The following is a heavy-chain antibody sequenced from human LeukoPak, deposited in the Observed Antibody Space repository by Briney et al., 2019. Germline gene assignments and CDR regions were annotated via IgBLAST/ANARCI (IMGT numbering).Heavy chain of an antibody. D-gene: IGHD6-13*01. CDR1: GGSFSGYY. J-gene: IGHJ4*02. V-gene: IGHV4-34*01. CDR2: ITHSGST. Sequence: PSETLSLTCVVYGGSFSGYYWSWIRQPPGKGLEWIGEITHSGSTNYNPSLKSRLTISLDTSKNQFSLILSSVTSADTAVYYCARRSAAAGNFDSWGQGTLVTVSS. CDR3: ARRSAAAGNFDS.